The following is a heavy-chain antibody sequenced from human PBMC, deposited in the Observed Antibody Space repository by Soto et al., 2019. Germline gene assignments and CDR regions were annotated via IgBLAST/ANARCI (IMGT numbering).Heavy chain of an antibody. CDR2: IYYSGST. Sequence: LSLTCTVSGGSISSGGYYWSWIRQHPGQGLEWIGYIYYSGSTYYNPSLKSRVTISVDTSKNQFSLKLSSVTAADTAVYYCARAQKLGSCSSTRCSPSGWFDPWAQGTLVTVCS. J-gene: IGHJ5*02. CDR1: GGSISSGGYY. D-gene: IGHD2-2*01. V-gene: IGHV4-31*03. CDR3: ARAQKLGSCSSTRCSPSGWFDP.